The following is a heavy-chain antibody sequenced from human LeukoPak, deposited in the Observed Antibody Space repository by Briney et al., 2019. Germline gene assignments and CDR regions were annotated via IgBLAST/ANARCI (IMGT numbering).Heavy chain of an antibody. CDR3: ARVLEEGYYYGMDV. Sequence: SVKVSCKASGGTFSSYAISWVRQAPGQGLEWMGGIIPIFGTANYAQKFQGRVTITADESTSTAYMELSSLRSEDKAVYYCARVLEEGYYYGMDVWGQGTTVTVSS. D-gene: IGHD1-1*01. J-gene: IGHJ6*02. CDR2: IIPIFGTA. V-gene: IGHV1-69*13. CDR1: GGTFSSYA.